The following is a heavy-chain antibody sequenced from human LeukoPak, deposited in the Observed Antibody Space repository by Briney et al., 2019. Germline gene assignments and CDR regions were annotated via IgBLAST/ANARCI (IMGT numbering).Heavy chain of an antibody. CDR2: ISYDGSNK. CDR3: AREDIVVVPAAHP. D-gene: IGHD2-2*01. V-gene: IGHV3-30*04. Sequence: GGSLGLSCAASGFTFSSYAMHWVRQAPGKGLEWVAVISYDGSNKYYADSVKGRFTISRDNSKNTLYLQMNSLRAEDTAVYYCAREDIVVVPAAHPWGQGTLVTVSS. CDR1: GFTFSSYA. J-gene: IGHJ5*02.